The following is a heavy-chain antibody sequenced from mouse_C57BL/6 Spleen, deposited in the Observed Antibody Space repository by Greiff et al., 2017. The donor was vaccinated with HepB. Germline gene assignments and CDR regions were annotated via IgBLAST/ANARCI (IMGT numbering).Heavy chain of an antibody. D-gene: IGHD2-4*01. CDR2: ISYDGSN. V-gene: IGHV3-6*01. J-gene: IGHJ4*01. CDR1: GYSITSGYY. CDR3: AEIYYDYGDAMDY. Sequence: EVKLMESGPGLVKPSQSLSLTCSVTGYSITSGYYWNWIRQFPGNKLEWMGYISYDGSNNYNPSLKNRISITRDTSKNQFFLKLNSVTTEDTATYYCAEIYYDYGDAMDYWGQGTSVTVSS.